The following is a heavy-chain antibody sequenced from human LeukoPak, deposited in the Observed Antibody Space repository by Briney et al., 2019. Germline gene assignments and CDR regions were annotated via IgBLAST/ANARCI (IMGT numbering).Heavy chain of an antibody. CDR3: ARNNAYGSGSPLDY. CDR1: GFTFSSHS. CDR2: ISGSGGLT. Sequence: GGSLRLSCAASGFTFSSHSMNWVRQAPGKGLEWVSVISGSGGLTYYADSVKGRFTISRDNAKNSLYLQMNSLRAEDTAVYYCARNNAYGSGSPLDYWGQGTLVTVSS. J-gene: IGHJ4*02. D-gene: IGHD3-10*01. V-gene: IGHV3-48*01.